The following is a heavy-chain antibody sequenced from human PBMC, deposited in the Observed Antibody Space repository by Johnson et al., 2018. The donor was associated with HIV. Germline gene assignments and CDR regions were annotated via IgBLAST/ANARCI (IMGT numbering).Heavy chain of an antibody. D-gene: IGHD2-15*01. CDR2: ISGSGGST. CDR1: GFTFSSYA. J-gene: IGHJ3*02. CDR3: ARDRAVAATSGAGAFDI. V-gene: IGHV3-23*04. Sequence: EVQLVESGGGLVQPGGSLRLSCAASGFTFSSYAMSWVRQAPGKGLEWVSAISGSGGSTYYADSVEGRFTISRDNSKNTLYLQMNSLRAEDTAVYYCARDRAVAATSGAGAFDIWGQGTMVTVSS.